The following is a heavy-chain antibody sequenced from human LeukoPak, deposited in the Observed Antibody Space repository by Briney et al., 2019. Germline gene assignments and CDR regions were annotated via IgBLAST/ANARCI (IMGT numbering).Heavy chain of an antibody. CDR1: GGSISSYY. Sequence: SETLSLTCTVSGGSISSYYWSWIRQPPGKGLEWIGYIYYSGSTNYNPSLKSRVTISVDTSKNQFSLKLSSVTAADTAVYYCATCSSTSCCANNYYYYMDVWGKGTTVTVSS. CDR3: ATCSSTSCCANNYYYYMDV. CDR2: IYYSGST. V-gene: IGHV4-59*01. J-gene: IGHJ6*03. D-gene: IGHD2-2*01.